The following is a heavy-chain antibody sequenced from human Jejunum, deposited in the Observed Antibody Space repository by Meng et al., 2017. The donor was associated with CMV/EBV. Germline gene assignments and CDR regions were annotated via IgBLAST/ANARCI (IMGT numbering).Heavy chain of an antibody. D-gene: IGHD3-16*01. CDR2: ISTTSDTI. V-gene: IGHV3-23*01. CDR3: AKYLVGGNRVYDY. Sequence: AASGFTVSNYAMTWVRQAPGKGLEWVSGISTTSDTIIYADSVKGRFTVSRDNSRNTLYLQMNSLRAEDTAVYYCAKYLVGGNRVYDYWGQGTLVTVSS. J-gene: IGHJ4*02. CDR1: GFTVSNYA.